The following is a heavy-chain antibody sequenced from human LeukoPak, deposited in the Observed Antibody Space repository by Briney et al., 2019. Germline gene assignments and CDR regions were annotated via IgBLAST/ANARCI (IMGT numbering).Heavy chain of an antibody. D-gene: IGHD1-14*01. CDR1: GFSVSNNY. V-gene: IGHV3-53*01. Sequence: GGSLRLSCAASGFSVSNNYIRWVRQPPGKGLEWISVIYAGGSTFYTDSVKGRFTTSRDNSKNTVYLQMDRLTPEDTAVYYCARDPTGASVWGRGTTVTVSS. J-gene: IGHJ6*04. CDR2: IYAGGST. CDR3: ARDPTGASV.